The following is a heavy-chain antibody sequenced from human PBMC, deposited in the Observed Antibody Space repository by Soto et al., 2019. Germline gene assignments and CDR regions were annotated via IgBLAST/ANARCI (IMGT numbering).Heavy chain of an antibody. CDR2: ISGSGGST. CDR1: GFTFSSYA. J-gene: IGHJ4*02. CDR3: AKGAYYDFWSGPVYFDY. Sequence: EVQLLESGGGLVQPGGSPRLSCAASGFTFSSYAMSWVRQAPGKGLEWVSAISGSGGSTYYADSVKGRFTISRDNSKNXXXXXXXXXXXXDTAVYYCAKGAYYDFWSGPVYFDYWGQGTLVTVSS. D-gene: IGHD3-3*01. V-gene: IGHV3-23*01.